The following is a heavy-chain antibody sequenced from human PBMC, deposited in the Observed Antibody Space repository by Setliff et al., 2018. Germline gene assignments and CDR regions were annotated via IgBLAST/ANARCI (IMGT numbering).Heavy chain of an antibody. J-gene: IGHJ4*02. CDR1: GGSISSGGYY. CDR2: IYYSGST. V-gene: IGHV4-31*03. D-gene: IGHD3-3*01. Sequence: SETLSLTCTVSGGSISSGGYYWSWIRQHPGKGLEWIGYIYYSGSTYYNPSLKSRVTISVDTSKNQFSLKLSSVTDADTAVYYCARRATYYNFWSGYYDYWGQGTLVTVSS. CDR3: ARRATYYNFWSGYYDY.